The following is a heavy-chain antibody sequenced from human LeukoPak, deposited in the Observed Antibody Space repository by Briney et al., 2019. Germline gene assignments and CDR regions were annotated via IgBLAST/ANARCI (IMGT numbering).Heavy chain of an antibody. CDR2: TYYRSKWYN. V-gene: IGHV6-1*01. D-gene: IGHD4-17*01. CDR1: GDSVSSNSAA. Sequence: SQTLSLTCAISGDSVSSNSAACNWIRQSPSRGLEWLGRTYYRSKWYNDYAVSVKSRITINPDTSKNQFSLQLNSVTPEDTAVYYCARADGRDYGDYVFAFDIWGQGTMVTVSS. CDR3: ARADGRDYGDYVFAFDI. J-gene: IGHJ3*02.